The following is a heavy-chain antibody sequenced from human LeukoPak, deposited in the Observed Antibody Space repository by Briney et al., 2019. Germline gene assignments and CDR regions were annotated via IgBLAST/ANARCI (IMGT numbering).Heavy chain of an antibody. V-gene: IGHV4-34*01. CDR3: ARVADMVRGVTDDAFDI. CDR1: GGSFSGYY. D-gene: IGHD3-10*01. Sequence: KASETLSLTCAVYGGSFSGYYWSWIRQPPGKGLEWIGEINHSGSTNYNPSLKSRVTISVDTSKNQFSLKLSSVTAADTAVYYCARVADMVRGVTDDAFDIWGQRTMVTVSS. J-gene: IGHJ3*02. CDR2: INHSGST.